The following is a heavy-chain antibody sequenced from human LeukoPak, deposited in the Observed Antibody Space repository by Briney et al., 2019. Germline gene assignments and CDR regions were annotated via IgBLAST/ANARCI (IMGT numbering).Heavy chain of an antibody. V-gene: IGHV4-34*01. CDR3: ARALYWSSWTLVFDY. Sequence: SETLSLTCAVYGGSFGGYYWSWIRQPPGKGLEWIGEINDSGSTNYIPSLKSRVTISVDRSKNQFSLWLSSVTAADTAMYYCARALYWSSWTLVFDYWGQGTLVTVSS. CDR1: GGSFGGYY. D-gene: IGHD6-13*01. J-gene: IGHJ4*02. CDR2: INDSGST.